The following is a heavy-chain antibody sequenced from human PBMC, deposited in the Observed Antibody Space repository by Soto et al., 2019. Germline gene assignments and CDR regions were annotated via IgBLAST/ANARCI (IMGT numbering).Heavy chain of an antibody. Sequence: SETLSLTCTVSGGSISSGGYYWSWIRQHPGKGLEWIGYIYYSGSTYYNPSLKSRVTISVDTSKDQFSLKLSSVTAADTAVYYCARAQKGYCSGGSCYSHRYYYYYMDVWGKGTTVTVSS. CDR1: GGSISSGGYY. V-gene: IGHV4-31*03. CDR2: IYYSGST. J-gene: IGHJ6*03. D-gene: IGHD2-15*01. CDR3: ARAQKGYCSGGSCYSHRYYYYYMDV.